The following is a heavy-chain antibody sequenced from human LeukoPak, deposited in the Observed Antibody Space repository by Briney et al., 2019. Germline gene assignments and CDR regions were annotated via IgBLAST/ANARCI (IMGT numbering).Heavy chain of an antibody. V-gene: IGHV1-2*02. J-gene: IGHJ4*02. CDR2: INPNSGGT. D-gene: IGHD2-15*01. CDR1: GYTFTGYY. CDR3: ARNIHAAIVVVDATPLGIDY. Sequence: GASVKVSCKASGYTFTGYYMHWARQAPGQGLEWMGWINPNSGGTNYAQKFQGRVTMTRDTSISTAYMELSRLRSDDTAVYYCARNIHAAIVVVDATPLGIDYWGQGTLVTVSS.